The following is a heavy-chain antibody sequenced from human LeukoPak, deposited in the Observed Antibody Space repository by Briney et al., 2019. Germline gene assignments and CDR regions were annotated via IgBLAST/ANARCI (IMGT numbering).Heavy chain of an antibody. V-gene: IGHV3-21*01. J-gene: IGHJ4*02. Sequence: ETLSLTCTVSGGSISSSSYYWGWIRQPPGKGLEWVASISSSTTYIYYAGSVKGRFTISRDNAKNLVYLEMNSLRAEDTAVYYCARVPGEMGATLAYLDYWGQGTLVIVSS. D-gene: IGHD1-26*01. CDR1: GGSISSSS. CDR3: ARVPGEMGATLAYLDY. CDR2: ISSSTTYI.